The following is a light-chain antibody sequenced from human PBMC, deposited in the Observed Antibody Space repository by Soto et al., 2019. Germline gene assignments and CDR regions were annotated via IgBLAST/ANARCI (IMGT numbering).Light chain of an antibody. J-gene: IGLJ1*01. V-gene: IGLV2-14*01. CDR1: SGEVGRCNH. CDR2: EVT. CDR3: ISYTGSSTSYV. Sequence: QSVLTQPASVSGSPGQSITISCAGTSGEVGRCNHVAWYQQHPGKAPKLMIYEVTKRPSGVSNRFSGSRSGNTASLNISGLQAEDEADYYCISYTGSSTSYVFGTGTKVTVL.